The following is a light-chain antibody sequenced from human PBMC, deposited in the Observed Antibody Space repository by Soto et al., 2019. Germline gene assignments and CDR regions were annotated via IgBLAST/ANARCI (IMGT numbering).Light chain of an antibody. CDR3: AAWDDSLNAVV. J-gene: IGLJ2*01. CDR1: SSNIGRNT. V-gene: IGLV1-44*01. CDR2: SNN. Sequence: QSVLTQPPSASGTPGQRVTISCSGSSSNIGRNTVNWYQQLTGTAPKLLIYSNNQRPSGVPDRFSGSKSGTSASLAISGLQSEDEADYYCAAWDDSLNAVVFGGGTKVTVL.